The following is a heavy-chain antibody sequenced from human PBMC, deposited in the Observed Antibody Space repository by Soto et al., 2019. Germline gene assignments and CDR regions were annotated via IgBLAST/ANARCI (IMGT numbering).Heavy chain of an antibody. D-gene: IGHD3-3*01. Sequence: QLQLQESGSGLVKPSQTLSLTCAVSGGSISSGGYSWSWIRQPPGKGLEWIGYIYHSGSTYYNPSLKSRVTISVDRSKNQFSLKLSSVTAADTAVYYCATLVGPDFWSSNWFDPWGQGTLVTVSS. CDR1: GGSISSGGYS. V-gene: IGHV4-30-2*01. CDR2: IYHSGST. CDR3: ATLVGPDFWSSNWFDP. J-gene: IGHJ5*02.